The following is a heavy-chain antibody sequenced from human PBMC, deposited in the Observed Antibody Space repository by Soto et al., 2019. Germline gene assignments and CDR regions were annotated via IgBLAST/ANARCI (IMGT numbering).Heavy chain of an antibody. CDR2: IIPIFGTA. Sequence: SVKVSCKASGGAFSSYAISWVRQAPGQGLEWMGGIIPIFGTANYAQKFQGRVTITADKSTSTAYMELSSLRSEDTAVYYCARVVPAAMENWFDPWGQGTLVTVSS. CDR1: GGAFSSYA. CDR3: ARVVPAAMENWFDP. D-gene: IGHD2-2*01. J-gene: IGHJ5*02. V-gene: IGHV1-69*06.